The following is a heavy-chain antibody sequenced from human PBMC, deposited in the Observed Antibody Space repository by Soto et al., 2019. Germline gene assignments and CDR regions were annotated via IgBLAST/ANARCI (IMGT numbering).Heavy chain of an antibody. J-gene: IGHJ5*02. V-gene: IGHV1-18*01. D-gene: IGHD3-3*01. Sequence: ASVKVSCKASGYTFTSYGISWVRQAPGQGLEWMGWISAYNGNTNYAQKLQGRVTMTTDTSTNTAYMELRSLRSDDTAVYYCARITIFGVVIIGWFDPWGQGTLVTVSS. CDR2: ISAYNGNT. CDR1: GYTFTSYG. CDR3: ARITIFGVVIIGWFDP.